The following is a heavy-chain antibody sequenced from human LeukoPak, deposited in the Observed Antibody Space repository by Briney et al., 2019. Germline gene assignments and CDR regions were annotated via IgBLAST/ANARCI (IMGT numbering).Heavy chain of an antibody. V-gene: IGHV4-59*11. D-gene: IGHD5-12*01. CDR1: GGFISTHY. Sequence: SETLSLTCTVSGGFISTHYWSWIRQPPGKGLEWIGYLYYNGDKNFNPSLKSRVTISVDTSKNQFSLKLTSVTAADTAVYYCTRGLPFSGYDYQKLPDSWGQGSMVTVSS. CDR2: LYYNGDK. CDR3: TRGLPFSGYDYQKLPDS. J-gene: IGHJ4*02.